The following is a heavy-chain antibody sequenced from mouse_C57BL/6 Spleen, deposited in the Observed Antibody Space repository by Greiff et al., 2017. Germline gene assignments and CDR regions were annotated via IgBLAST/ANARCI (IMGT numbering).Heavy chain of an antibody. J-gene: IGHJ3*01. V-gene: IGHV1-15*01. CDR2: IDPETGGT. CDR3: TRGGSFAY. CDR1: GYTFTDYE. Sequence: QVQLQQSGAELVRPGASVTLSCKASGYTFTDYEMHWVKQTPVHGLEWIGAIDPETGGTAYNQKFKGKVILSADKSSSTAYMELRSLTSEDSAVYYCTRGGSFAYWGQGTLVTVSA.